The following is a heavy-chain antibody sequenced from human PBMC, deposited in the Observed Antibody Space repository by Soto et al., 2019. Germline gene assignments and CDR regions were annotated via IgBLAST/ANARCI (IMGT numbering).Heavy chain of an antibody. CDR2: ISAYNGNT. J-gene: IGHJ6*03. D-gene: IGHD3-10*01. Sequence: QVQLVQSGAEVKKPGASVKVSCKASGYTFTSYGISWVRQAPGQGLEWMGWISAYNGNTNYAQKLQGRVTMTTDTSKSTAYMELRSLRSDDTAVYYCARASKSYYYGSGSYYNFPYYYYYMDVWGKGTTVTVSS. V-gene: IGHV1-18*01. CDR3: ARASKSYYYGSGSYYNFPYYYYYMDV. CDR1: GYTFTSYG.